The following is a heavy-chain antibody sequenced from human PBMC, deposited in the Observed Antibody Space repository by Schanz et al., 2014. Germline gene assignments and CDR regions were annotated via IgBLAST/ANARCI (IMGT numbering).Heavy chain of an antibody. CDR2: ISFSGNTI. V-gene: IGHV3-48*04. Sequence: EVQLVESGGGLVRPGGSLRLSCTTSGLIFSTYTLNWVRQAPGKGLEWISYISFSGNTIYYADSVKGRFTISRDNAKNSLYLQMNSLRAEDTAVYYCARDKGGLIPFDYWGQGTLVAVSS. CDR3: ARDKGGLIPFDY. CDR1: GLIFSTYT. J-gene: IGHJ4*02. D-gene: IGHD2-15*01.